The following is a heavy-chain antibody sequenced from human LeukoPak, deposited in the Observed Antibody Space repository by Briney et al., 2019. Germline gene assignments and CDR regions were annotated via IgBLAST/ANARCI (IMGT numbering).Heavy chain of an antibody. J-gene: IGHJ5*02. V-gene: IGHV4-39*02. CDR3: ARALGDP. Sequence: SSETLSLTCTVSGGSISSSRYYWGWIRQPPGKGLEWIGDINHSGYTNYIPSLKSRVTISVDTSKNIFSLKLSSVTAADTAVYYCARALGDPWGQGTLVTVSS. CDR2: INHSGYT. CDR1: GGSISSSRYY. D-gene: IGHD3-16*02.